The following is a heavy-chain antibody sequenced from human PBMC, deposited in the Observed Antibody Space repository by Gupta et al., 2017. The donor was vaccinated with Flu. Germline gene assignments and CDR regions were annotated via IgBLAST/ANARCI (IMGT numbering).Heavy chain of an antibody. J-gene: IGHJ5*02. V-gene: IGHV3-23*01. Sequence: GKGLEWVSMISGSGASSYYADSVKGRFTISRDNSKNTLYLQMNSLRVEDTAVYYCARETGDFWSGYYSGWLDPWGQGTLVTVSS. D-gene: IGHD3-3*01. CDR3: ARETGDFWSGYYSGWLDP. CDR2: ISGSGASS.